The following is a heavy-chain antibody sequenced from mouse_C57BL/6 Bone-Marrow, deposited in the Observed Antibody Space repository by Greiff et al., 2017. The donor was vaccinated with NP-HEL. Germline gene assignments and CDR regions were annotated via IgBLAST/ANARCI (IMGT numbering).Heavy chain of an antibody. J-gene: IGHJ3*01. V-gene: IGHV1-64*01. CDR2: IHTNSGST. CDR1: GYTFTSYW. Sequence: QVQLQQPGAELVKPGASVKLSCKASGYTFTSYWMHWVKQRPGQGLEWIGMIHTNSGSTNYNEKFKSKATLTVDKSSSTAYMQLSSLTSEDSAVYYCARPYYYGSSPWFAYWGQGTLVTVSA. D-gene: IGHD1-1*01. CDR3: ARPYYYGSSPWFAY.